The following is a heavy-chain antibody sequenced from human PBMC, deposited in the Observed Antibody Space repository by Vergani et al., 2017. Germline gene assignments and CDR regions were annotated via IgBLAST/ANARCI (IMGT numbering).Heavy chain of an antibody. J-gene: IGHJ6*03. CDR3: AKVMGVRFGGVMDV. Sequence: EVQPVESGGGLVKPGGSLRLSCTTSGFTFSSAWMSWVRQAPGKGLEWVARIRPKTDGETTDYAAPVKGRFTISRDDSKNTLYLQMNSLKTEDTAVYYCAKVMGVRFGGVMDVWGKGTTVTVSS. D-gene: IGHD3-16*01. CDR2: IRPKTDGETT. CDR1: GFTFSSAW. V-gene: IGHV3-15*01.